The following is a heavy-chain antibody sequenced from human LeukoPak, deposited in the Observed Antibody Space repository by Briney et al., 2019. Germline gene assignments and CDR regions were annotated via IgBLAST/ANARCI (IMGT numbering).Heavy chain of an antibody. D-gene: IGHD5-18*01. J-gene: IGHJ4*02. CDR3: ARDRPGIQLHFDY. V-gene: IGHV3-30-3*01. Sequence: GRSLRLSCAASGFTFSSYAMHWVRQAPGKGLEWVAVISYDGSNKYYADSVKGRFTISRDNPKNTLYLQMNSLRAEDTAVYYCARDRPGIQLHFDYWGQGTLVTVSS. CDR1: GFTFSSYA. CDR2: ISYDGSNK.